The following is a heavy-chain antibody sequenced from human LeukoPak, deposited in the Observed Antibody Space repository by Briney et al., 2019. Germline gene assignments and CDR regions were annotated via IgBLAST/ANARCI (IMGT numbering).Heavy chain of an antibody. D-gene: IGHD6-19*01. J-gene: IGHJ4*02. V-gene: IGHV4-59*01. CDR1: GGSISSYY. Sequence: PSETLSLTCIVSGGSISSYYWSWIRQPPGKGLEWIGYTYYSGSANYNPSLKSRVTISVATSKNQFSLKLSSVTAADTAVYYCARVNRYSSGWLTFDYWGRGTLVTVSS. CDR2: TYYSGSA. CDR3: ARVNRYSSGWLTFDY.